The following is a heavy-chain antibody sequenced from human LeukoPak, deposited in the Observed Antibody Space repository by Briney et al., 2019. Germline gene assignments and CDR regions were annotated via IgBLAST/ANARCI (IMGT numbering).Heavy chain of an antibody. CDR3: ARREIKATIDY. CDR1: GGSIRSSSYY. V-gene: IGHV4-39*01. Sequence: SEALSLTCTVSGGSIRSSSYYWAWIRQPPGKGLEWIGSIYYSGSTYYNPSLKSRVTISVDTSKNQFSLNLSSVTAADTAVYYCARREIKATIDYWGQGTLVTVSS. J-gene: IGHJ4*02. CDR2: IYYSGST. D-gene: IGHD5-12*01.